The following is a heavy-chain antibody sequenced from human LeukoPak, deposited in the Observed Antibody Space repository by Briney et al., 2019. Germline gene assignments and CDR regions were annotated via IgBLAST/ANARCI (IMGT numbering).Heavy chain of an antibody. J-gene: IGHJ3*02. V-gene: IGHV3-21*01. CDR3: ARDKAGTRAFDI. CDR2: ISSSSSYI. D-gene: IGHD6-13*01. Sequence: PGGSLRLSCAASGFTFSSYSMNWVRQAPGKGLEWVSSISSSSSYIYYADSVKGRFTISRDSAKNSLYLQMNSLRAEDTAVYYCARDKAGTRAFDIWGQGTMVTVSS. CDR1: GFTFSSYS.